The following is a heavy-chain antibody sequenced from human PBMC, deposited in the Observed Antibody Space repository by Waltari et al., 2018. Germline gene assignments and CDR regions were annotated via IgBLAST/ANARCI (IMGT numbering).Heavy chain of an antibody. J-gene: IGHJ4*02. CDR3: ARQVVTTVTTLSDY. D-gene: IGHD4-17*01. V-gene: IGHV3-48*03. CDR1: GFTFSSYE. Sequence: EVQLVESGGGLVQPGGSLRLSCAASGFTFSSYEMNWVRQAPGKGLEWVSYISSSGSTIYYADSVKGRFTISRDNAKNSLYLQMNSLRAEDTAFYYCARQVVTTVTTLSDYWGQGTLVTVSS. CDR2: ISSSGSTI.